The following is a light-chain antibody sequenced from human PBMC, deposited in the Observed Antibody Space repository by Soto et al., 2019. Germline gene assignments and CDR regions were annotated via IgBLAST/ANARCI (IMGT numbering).Light chain of an antibody. CDR2: AAS. J-gene: IGKJ4*01. Sequence: EIVLTQSPGTLSLSPGERATLSCRASQSVSSSFLAWYQPKPGQAPRLLIYAASSRATGIPDRFSGSGSGTAFTLTISRLEPEDFAVYYCQQYGSSPGALTFGGGTKVDIK. CDR1: QSVSSSF. V-gene: IGKV3-20*01. CDR3: QQYGSSPGALT.